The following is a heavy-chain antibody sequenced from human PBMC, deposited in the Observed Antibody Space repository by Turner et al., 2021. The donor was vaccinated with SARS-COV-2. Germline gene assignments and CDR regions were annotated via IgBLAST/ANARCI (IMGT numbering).Heavy chain of an antibody. J-gene: IGHJ4*02. Sequence: EVQLLESGGGLVQPGGSLRLSCAASGFTFSSFAMSWVRQAPGKGREWVAAISGSGSGTYYADSVKGRFTISRDNSKNTLYLQMNSLRAEDTAVYYCAKGVRGAMIVVVIPYFDYWGQGTLVTVSS. CDR1: GFTFSSFA. CDR2: ISGSGSGT. CDR3: AKGVRGAMIVVVIPYFDY. D-gene: IGHD3-22*01. V-gene: IGHV3-23*01.